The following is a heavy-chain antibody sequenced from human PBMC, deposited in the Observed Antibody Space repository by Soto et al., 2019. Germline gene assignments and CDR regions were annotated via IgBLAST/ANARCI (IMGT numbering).Heavy chain of an antibody. CDR1: GGTFSSYA. CDR2: IIPIFGTA. CDR3: ARDPMSCPHSYGYTGAFDD. D-gene: IGHD5-18*01. V-gene: IGHV1-69*13. J-gene: IGHJ4*02. Sequence: SVKVSCKASGGTFSSYAISWVRQAPGQGLEWMGGIIPIFGTANYAQKFQGRVTITADESTSTAYMELSSLRSEDTAVYYCARDPMSCPHSYGYTGAFDDWGQGTLVTVSS.